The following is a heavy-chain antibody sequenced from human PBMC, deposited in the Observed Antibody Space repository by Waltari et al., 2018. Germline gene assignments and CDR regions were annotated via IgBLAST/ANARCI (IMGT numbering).Heavy chain of an antibody. J-gene: IGHJ4*02. D-gene: IGHD2-2*02. CDR2: IYYSGST. Sequence: QLQLQESGPGLVTPSETLSLTCTVSGGSISSSSYYWGWIRQPPGKGLEWIGSIYYSGSTYYNPSLKSRVTISVDTSKNQFSLKLSSVTAADTAVYYCTRDPYTLPGCFDYWGQGTLVTVSS. CDR1: GGSISSSSYY. CDR3: TRDPYTLPGCFDY. V-gene: IGHV4-39*07.